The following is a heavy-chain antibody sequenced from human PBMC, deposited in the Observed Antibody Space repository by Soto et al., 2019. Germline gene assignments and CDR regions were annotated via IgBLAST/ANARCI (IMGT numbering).Heavy chain of an antibody. D-gene: IGHD1-26*01. CDR2: IYPGDSDT. CDR1: GYTFSSYW. CDR3: ARSPVGGTDY. J-gene: IGHJ4*02. Sequence: GESLKIFCKASGYTFSSYWIGWVRQMPGKGLEWMGIIYPGDSDTTYSPSFQGQVTISADKFISTAYLQWSRLKASDTAMYYCARSPVGGTDYWGQGTLVTVSS. V-gene: IGHV5-51*01.